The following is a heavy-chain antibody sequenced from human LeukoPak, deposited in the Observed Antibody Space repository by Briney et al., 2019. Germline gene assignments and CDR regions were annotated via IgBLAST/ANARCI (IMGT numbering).Heavy chain of an antibody. CDR3: ARDEVGATPY. CDR1: GFTFSSYA. J-gene: IGHJ4*02. CDR2: ISYDGSNK. D-gene: IGHD1-26*01. Sequence: GGSLRLSCAASGFTFSSYAMHWVRQAPGKGLEWVAVISYDGSNKYYADSVKGRFTISRDNSKNTLYLQMNSLRAEDTAVYYCARDEVGATPYWGQGTLVTVSS. V-gene: IGHV3-30-3*01.